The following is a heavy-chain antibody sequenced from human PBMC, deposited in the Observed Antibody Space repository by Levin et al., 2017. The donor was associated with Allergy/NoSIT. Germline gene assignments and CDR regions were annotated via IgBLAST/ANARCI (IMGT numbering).Heavy chain of an antibody. D-gene: IGHD6-13*01. V-gene: IGHV3-30-3*01. CDR1: GFSFSSYA. CDR2: ISYDGSNK. J-gene: IGHJ4*02. Sequence: GGSLRLSCAASGFSFSSYAMHWVRQAPGKGLEWVAVISYDGSNKYYADSVKGRFTISRDNSKNTLYLHLNSLRAEDTAVYYCARDAGTAVGIRGSFDYWGQGTLVTVSS. CDR3: ARDAGTAVGIRGSFDY.